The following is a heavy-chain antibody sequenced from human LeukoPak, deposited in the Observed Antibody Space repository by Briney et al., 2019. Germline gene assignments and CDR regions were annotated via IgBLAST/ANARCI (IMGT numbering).Heavy chain of an antibody. J-gene: IGHJ5*02. Sequence: PSETLSLTCTVSGYSISSGYYWGWIRQPPGKGLEWIGSIYHSGSTYYNPSLKSRVTISVDTSKNQFSLKLSSVTAADTAVYYCARDFRIVVVTGPRGGWFDPWGQGTLVTVSS. CDR2: IYHSGST. CDR3: ARDFRIVVVTGPRGGWFDP. CDR1: GYSISSGYY. V-gene: IGHV4-38-2*02. D-gene: IGHD2-21*02.